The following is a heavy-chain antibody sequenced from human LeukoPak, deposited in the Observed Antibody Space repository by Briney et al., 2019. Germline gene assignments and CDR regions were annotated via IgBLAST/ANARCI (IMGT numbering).Heavy chain of an antibody. J-gene: IGHJ5*02. Sequence: SETLSLTCTVSGDSISSYYWSWIRQPAGKGLEWIGRIYTSENTNYNPSLKSRVTMSVGRSKNRFSLKLSSVTAADTAVYYCARERGYCFDPWGQGMLVTVSS. CDR2: IYTSENT. D-gene: IGHD3-3*01. CDR1: GDSISSYY. CDR3: ARERGYCFDP. V-gene: IGHV4-4*07.